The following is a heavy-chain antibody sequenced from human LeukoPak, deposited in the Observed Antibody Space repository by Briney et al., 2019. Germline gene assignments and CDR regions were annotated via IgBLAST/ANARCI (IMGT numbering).Heavy chain of an antibody. CDR3: ARGRMLPYFDY. V-gene: IGHV4-34*01. CDR2: INHSGST. CDR1: GGSFSGYY. J-gene: IGHJ4*02. Sequence: SETLSLTCAVYGGSFSGYYWSWIRQPPGKGLEWIGEINHSGSTNYNPSLKSRVTISVDTSKNQFSLKPSSVTAADTAVYYCARGRMLPYFDYWGQGTLVTVSS. D-gene: IGHD1-14*01.